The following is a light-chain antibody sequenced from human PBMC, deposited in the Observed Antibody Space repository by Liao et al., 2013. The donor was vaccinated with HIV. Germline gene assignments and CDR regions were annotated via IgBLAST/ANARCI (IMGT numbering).Light chain of an antibody. Sequence: SYELTQPPSVSVSPGQTASITCSGDKLGDKYAYWYQQKPGQSPVLVIYQDSKRPSGIPERFSGSNSGNTATLTVSRVEAGDEADYFCQVWDSSSDQVVFGGGTKLTVL. J-gene: IGLJ3*02. CDR2: QDS. CDR3: QVWDSSSDQVV. CDR1: KLGDKY. V-gene: IGLV3-1*01.